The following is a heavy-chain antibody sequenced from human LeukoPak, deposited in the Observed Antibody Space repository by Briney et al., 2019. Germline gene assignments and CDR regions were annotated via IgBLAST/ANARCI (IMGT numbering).Heavy chain of an antibody. J-gene: IGHJ5*02. CDR3: ATDFYDST. V-gene: IGHV3-15*01. CDR2: IRSNSDGGTI. CDR1: GFTFSTYW. Sequence: GGSLRLSCAASGFTFSTYWMSWVRQAPGKGLEWVGRIRSNSDGGTIDYAAPVKGRFTLSRDDSKTTLYLQMNSLQTEDTAVYYCATDFYDSTWGQGTLVTVSS. D-gene: IGHD3-22*01.